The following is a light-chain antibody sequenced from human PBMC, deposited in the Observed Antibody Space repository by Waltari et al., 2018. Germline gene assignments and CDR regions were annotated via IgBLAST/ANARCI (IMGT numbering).Light chain of an antibody. CDR3: QQINEYPWT. Sequence: DIQMTQSPTSLSASVGDRVNITCRASQSVNRWLAWYQQKPGKAPNLLIYKASRLESGVPSRFSGSGSGTEFTLTISSLQPDDFATYFCQQINEYPWTFGLGTKVEIK. CDR2: KAS. CDR1: QSVNRW. V-gene: IGKV1-5*03. J-gene: IGKJ1*01.